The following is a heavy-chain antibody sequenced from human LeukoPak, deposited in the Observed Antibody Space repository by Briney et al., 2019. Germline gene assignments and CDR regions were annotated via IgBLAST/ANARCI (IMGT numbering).Heavy chain of an antibody. CDR1: GYSFTDYY. Sequence: GASVKVSCKASGYSFTDYYMHWVRQAPGQGLEWMAWINPNSGGTNYAQKFQGRVTLTRDTSVNTVYMEPSSLRSDDTAVYYCARGPSSENWFDPWGQGTLVTVSS. CDR3: ARGPSSENWFDP. J-gene: IGHJ5*02. CDR2: INPNSGGT. V-gene: IGHV1-2*02. D-gene: IGHD1-26*01.